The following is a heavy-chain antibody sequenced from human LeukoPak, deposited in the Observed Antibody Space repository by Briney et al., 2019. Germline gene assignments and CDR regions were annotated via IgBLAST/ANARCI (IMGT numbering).Heavy chain of an antibody. D-gene: IGHD5-18*01. V-gene: IGHV3-21*01. CDR2: IGSSSSYI. J-gene: IGHJ4*02. CDR1: GFTFSSYS. Sequence: PGGSLRLSCAASGFTFSSYSMNWVRQAPGKGLEWVSSIGSSSSYIYYADSVKGRFTISRDNAKNSLYLQMNSLRAEDTAVYYCARDLGYSYGPGDYWGQGTLVTVSS. CDR3: ARDLGYSYGPGDY.